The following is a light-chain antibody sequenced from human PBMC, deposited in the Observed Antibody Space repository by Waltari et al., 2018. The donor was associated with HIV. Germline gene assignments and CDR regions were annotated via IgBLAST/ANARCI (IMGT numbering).Light chain of an antibody. V-gene: IGLV1-47*01. CDR2: RNN. CDR3: AAWDDSLSGLV. Sequence: QSVLTQPPSASGTPGQRVTISCSGSSSNIGSNYVYWYQQLPGTAPKLRIYRNNPRPSGVPDLFSGSTSGTSASLASSGLRSEDEADYYCAAWDDSLSGLVFGGGTKLTVL. CDR1: SSNIGSNY. J-gene: IGLJ3*02.